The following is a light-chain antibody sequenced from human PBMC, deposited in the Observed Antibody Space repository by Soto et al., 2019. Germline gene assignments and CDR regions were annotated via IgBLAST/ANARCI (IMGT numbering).Light chain of an antibody. V-gene: IGKV3-11*01. Sequence: EIVLTQSPATLSLSPGERATLSCRASQSVGTNLAWYQQTTGQAPRLLIHGASNRAAGIPARFSGSGSGTDFTLTINSLEPEDFAIYYCQQRNTWPLYSFGQGTKLEI. CDR1: QSVGTN. CDR3: QQRNTWPLYS. CDR2: GAS. J-gene: IGKJ2*01.